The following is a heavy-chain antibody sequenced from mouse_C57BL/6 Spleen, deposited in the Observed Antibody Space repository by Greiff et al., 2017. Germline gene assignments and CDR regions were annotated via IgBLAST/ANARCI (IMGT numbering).Heavy chain of an antibody. V-gene: IGHV1-72*01. CDR1: GYTFTSYW. Sequence: VQLQQPGAELVKPGASVKLSCKASGYTFTSYWMHWVKQRPGRGLEWIGRIDPNSGGTKYNEQFKSKATLTVDKPASTAYMPLSSLTSEDSAVYDWARQTSDFDYWGQGTTLTVSS. CDR3: ARQTSDFDY. J-gene: IGHJ2*01. CDR2: IDPNSGGT.